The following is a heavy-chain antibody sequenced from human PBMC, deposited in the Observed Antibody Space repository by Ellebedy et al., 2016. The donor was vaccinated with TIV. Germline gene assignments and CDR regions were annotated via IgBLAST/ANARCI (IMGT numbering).Heavy chain of an antibody. D-gene: IGHD3-10*02. CDR1: GFTFSSYS. J-gene: IGHJ3*02. Sequence: GGSLRLXXAASGFTFSSYSMNWVRQAPGKGLEWVSYISSSSSTIYYADSVKGRFTISRDNAKNSLYLQMNSLRAEDTAVYYCARDVRPRNAFDIWGQGTMVTVSS. CDR2: ISSSSSTI. CDR3: ARDVRPRNAFDI. V-gene: IGHV3-48*04.